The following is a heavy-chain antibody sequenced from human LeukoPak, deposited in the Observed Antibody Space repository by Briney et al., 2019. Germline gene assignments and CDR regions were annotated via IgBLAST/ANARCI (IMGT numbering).Heavy chain of an antibody. CDR2: IKSKTDGGTT. CDR3: AKAGGVPAAGTGRNWFDP. D-gene: IGHD6-13*01. Sequence: GGSLRLSCAASGFSVNNAWMSWVRQAPGKGLEWVGRIKSKTDGGTTEYAAPVKGRFTISRDDSENTLYLQMNSLRAEDTAVYYCAKAGGVPAAGTGRNWFDPWGQGTLVTVSS. V-gene: IGHV3-15*01. J-gene: IGHJ5*02. CDR1: GFSVNNAW.